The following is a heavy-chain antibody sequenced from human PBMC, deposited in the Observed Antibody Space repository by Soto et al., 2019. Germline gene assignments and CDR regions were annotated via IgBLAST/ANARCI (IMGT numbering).Heavy chain of an antibody. V-gene: IGHV3-21*01. J-gene: IGHJ4*02. D-gene: IGHD6-13*01. CDR1: GFTFSSYS. CDR3: ARSQKGSSFFDY. Sequence: LRLSCAASGFTFSSYSMNWVRQAPGKGLEWVSSISSSSSYIYYADSVKGRFTISRDNAKNSLYLQMNSLRAEDTAVYYCARSQKGSSFFDYWGQGTLVTVSS. CDR2: ISSSSSYI.